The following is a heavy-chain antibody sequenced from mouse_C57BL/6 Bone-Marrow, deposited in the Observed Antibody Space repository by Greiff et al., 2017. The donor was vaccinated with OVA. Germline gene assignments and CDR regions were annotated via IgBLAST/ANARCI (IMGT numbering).Heavy chain of an antibody. CDR1: GYTFTSYW. D-gene: IGHD3-2*02. V-gene: IGHV1-72*01. CDR3: ARSRGPTQVRRSWFAY. J-gene: IGHJ3*01. Sequence: VQLQQPGAELVKPGASVKLSCKASGYTFTSYWMHWVKQRPGRGLEWIGRIDPNSGGTKYNEKFKSKATLTVDKPSSTAYMQLSSLTAEDSAVYYCARSRGPTQVRRSWFAYWGQGTLVTVSA. CDR2: IDPNSGGT.